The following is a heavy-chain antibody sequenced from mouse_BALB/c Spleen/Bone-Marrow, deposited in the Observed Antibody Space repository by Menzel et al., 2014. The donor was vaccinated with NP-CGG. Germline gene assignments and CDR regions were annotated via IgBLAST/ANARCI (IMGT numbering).Heavy chain of an antibody. J-gene: IGHJ3*01. CDR3: AREGPWFAF. V-gene: IGHV1S137*01. CDR2: IGTYYGDA. Sequence: QVQLQQSGAELVRPGVSVKLSCKGSGYTFTDYAMHWVKQSHAKSLEWIGVIGTYYGDATYNQKFKTKATMTVDKSSSTAYMELARLTSEDSALYYCAREGPWFAFWGQGTLVTVSA. CDR1: GYTFTDYA.